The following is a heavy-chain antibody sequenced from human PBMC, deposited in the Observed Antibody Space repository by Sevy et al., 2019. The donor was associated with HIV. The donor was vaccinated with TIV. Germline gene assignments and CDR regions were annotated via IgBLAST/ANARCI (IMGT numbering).Heavy chain of an antibody. CDR2: IDSSSFNI. CDR1: GFTFSSYN. J-gene: IGHJ6*02. D-gene: IGHD5-12*01. CDR3: AREGGYTDQGMDV. V-gene: IGHV3-48*01. Sequence: GGSLRLSCSASGFTFSSYNMNWVRQAPGKGLEWLLYIDSSSFNIYYADSVKGRFTVSRDNAKSSLYVQMNSLRGEDTAIYYCAREGGYTDQGMDVWGQGTTVTVSS.